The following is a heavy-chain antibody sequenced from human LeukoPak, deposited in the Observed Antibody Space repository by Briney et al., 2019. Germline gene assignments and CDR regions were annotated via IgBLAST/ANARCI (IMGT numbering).Heavy chain of an antibody. D-gene: IGHD4-11*01. CDR3: AGAVPTTGRFDY. CDR2: IPYDGRTQ. CDR1: AFTFSTYS. Sequence: GGSLRLSCAASAFTFSTYSMHWVRQAPGKGLEWVAAIPYDGRTQYYSEYVKGRFTISRDNSKNTLFLQMNSLRPEDTAVYYCAGAVPTTGRFDYWGQGTLVTVSS. J-gene: IGHJ4*02. V-gene: IGHV3-30*04.